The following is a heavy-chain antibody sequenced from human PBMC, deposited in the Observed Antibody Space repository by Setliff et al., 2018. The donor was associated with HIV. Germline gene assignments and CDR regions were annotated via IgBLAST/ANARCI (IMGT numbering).Heavy chain of an antibody. Sequence: ASVKVSCKASGYTFTSYAMHWVRQAPGQRLEWMGWINAGNGNTKYSQKFQGRVTITRDTSASTAYMELSSLRSEDAAVYYCARDLGLGNSYGRTDYWGQGTLVTVSS. V-gene: IGHV1-3*01. CDR2: INAGNGNT. J-gene: IGHJ4*02. D-gene: IGHD5-18*01. CDR1: GYTFTSYA. CDR3: ARDLGLGNSYGRTDY.